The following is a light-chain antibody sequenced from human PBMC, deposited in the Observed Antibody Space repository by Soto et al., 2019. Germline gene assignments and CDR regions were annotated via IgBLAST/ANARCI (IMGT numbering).Light chain of an antibody. Sequence: QSTLTHPASLSGSPGQSITISCTGTSSDVGGYNYVSWYQQHPGKAPKLMIYYVSHRPSGVSNRFSGSKSGNTASLTISGLQAEDEADYYCSSYTSINSYVFGTGTKVTVL. CDR3: SSYTSINSYV. CDR1: SSDVGGYNY. CDR2: YVS. J-gene: IGLJ1*01. V-gene: IGLV2-14*03.